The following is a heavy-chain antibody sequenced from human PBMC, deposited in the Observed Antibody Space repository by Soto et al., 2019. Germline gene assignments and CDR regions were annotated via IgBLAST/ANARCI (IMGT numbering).Heavy chain of an antibody. Sequence: GSLRLSCAASGFTFSDYYMNWIRQAPGKGLEWLSYISDSGSGIFYADSVKGRFTTSRDSARKSLYLHMNSLRVEDTAVYYCARDTAFINSGFFDAWGQGTLVTVSS. CDR2: ISDSGSGI. J-gene: IGHJ5*02. CDR3: ARDTAFINSGFFDA. V-gene: IGHV3-11*01. CDR1: GFTFSDYY. D-gene: IGHD3-22*01.